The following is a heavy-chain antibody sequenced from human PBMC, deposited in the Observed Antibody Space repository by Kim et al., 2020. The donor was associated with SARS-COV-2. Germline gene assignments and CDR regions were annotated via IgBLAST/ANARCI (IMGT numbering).Heavy chain of an antibody. CDR3: AYFGVATGAFDI. D-gene: IGHD3-3*01. Sequence: FSNPSLKRRVTMSGDTSKYQFSLKLGSVTAADTAVYYCAYFGVATGAFDIWGQGTMVTVSS. J-gene: IGHJ3*02. V-gene: IGHV4-31*02.